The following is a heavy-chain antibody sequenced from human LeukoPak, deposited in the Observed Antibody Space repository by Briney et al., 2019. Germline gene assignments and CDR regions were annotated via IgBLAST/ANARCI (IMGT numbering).Heavy chain of an antibody. Sequence: GGSLRLSCAASGFTFSSYAMSWVRQAPGKGLEWASGISGGGGSTCYADSVKGRCTISRDNSKNTVYLQMNSLRAEDTAIYYCAKGPRIAVAGTDDYWGQGTLVAVSS. J-gene: IGHJ4*02. CDR3: AKGPRIAVAGTDDY. CDR1: GFTFSSYA. V-gene: IGHV3-23*01. D-gene: IGHD6-19*01. CDR2: ISGGGGST.